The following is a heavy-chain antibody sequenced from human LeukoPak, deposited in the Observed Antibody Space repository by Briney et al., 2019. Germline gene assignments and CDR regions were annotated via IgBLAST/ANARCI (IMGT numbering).Heavy chain of an antibody. V-gene: IGHV4-30-4*08. CDR3: ARVNTLAPLYYYYYMDV. J-gene: IGHJ6*03. CDR1: GGSISSGDYY. CDR2: IYYSGST. D-gene: IGHD2/OR15-2a*01. Sequence: ASETLSFTCTVSGGSISSGDYYWSWIRQPPGKGLEWIGYIYYSGSTYYNPSLKSRVTISVDTSKNQFSLKLSSVTAADTAVYYCARVNTLAPLYYYYYMDVWGKGTTVTVSS.